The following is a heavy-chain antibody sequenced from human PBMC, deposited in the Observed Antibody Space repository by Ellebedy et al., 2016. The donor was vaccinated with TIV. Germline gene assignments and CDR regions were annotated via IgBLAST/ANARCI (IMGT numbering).Heavy chain of an antibody. CDR3: GRDGVTGNGRWDWLDP. J-gene: IGHJ5*02. D-gene: IGHD2-21*02. Sequence: GESLKISCAASGFTFSSYAMSWVRQAPGKGLEWVSTISHTGSRTYYADSVKGRFTISRDNSRNTLYLQMNSLRAEDSAIYYCGRDGVTGNGRWDWLDPWGQGTLVTVSS. V-gene: IGHV3-23*01. CDR1: GFTFSSYA. CDR2: ISHTGSRT.